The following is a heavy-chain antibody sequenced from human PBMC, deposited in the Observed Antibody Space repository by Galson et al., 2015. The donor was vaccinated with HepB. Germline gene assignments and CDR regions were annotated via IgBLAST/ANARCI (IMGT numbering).Heavy chain of an antibody. CDR2: SYSGGST. CDR3: ARSPRDGYLEY. CDR1: GFTVSYNY. Sequence: SLRLSCAASGFTVSYNYMTWVRQAPGKGLEWVSVSYSGGSTYYADSVKGRFTISRHNSKNTLYLQMNSLRAEDTAVYHCARSPRDGYLEYWGQGILVTVSS. D-gene: IGHD5-24*01. V-gene: IGHV3-53*04. J-gene: IGHJ4*02.